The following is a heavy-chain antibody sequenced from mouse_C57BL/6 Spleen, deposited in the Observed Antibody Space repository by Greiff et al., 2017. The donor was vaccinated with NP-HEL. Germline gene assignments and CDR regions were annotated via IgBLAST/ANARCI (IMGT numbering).Heavy chain of an antibody. CDR2: INPSTGGT. J-gene: IGHJ3*01. CDR1: GYSFTGYY. CDR3: AREWGNYYGPWFAY. Sequence: EVQLQQSGPELVKPGASVKISCKASGYSFTGYYMNWVKQSPEKSLEWIGEINPSTGGTTYNQKFKAKATLTVDKSSSTAYMQLKSLTSEDSAVYYCAREWGNYYGPWFAYWGQGTLVTVSA. V-gene: IGHV1-42*01. D-gene: IGHD1-2*01.